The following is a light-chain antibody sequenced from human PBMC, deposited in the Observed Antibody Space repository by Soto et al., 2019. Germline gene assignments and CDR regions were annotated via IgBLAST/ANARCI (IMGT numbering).Light chain of an antibody. CDR1: QHISRY. CDR2: AAS. Sequence: QMNPSPNSLSASDGDRRSITCLASQHISRYLNWYQQKPGRAPQLLMYAASTLQSGVPSRFSGSGSGSDFTLSISSLQPEDFATYYCQQTYSSPSITFGQGTRLEIK. V-gene: IGKV1-39*01. CDR3: QQTYSSPSIT. J-gene: IGKJ5*01.